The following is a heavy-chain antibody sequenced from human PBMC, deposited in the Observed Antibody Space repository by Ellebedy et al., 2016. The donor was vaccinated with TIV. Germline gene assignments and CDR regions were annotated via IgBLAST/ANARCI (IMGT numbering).Heavy chain of an antibody. V-gene: IGHV4-39*01. D-gene: IGHD6-19*01. J-gene: IGHJ4*02. CDR1: GGSISSSSYY. CDR2: IYYSGNT. Sequence: SETLSLTCTVSGGSISSSSYYWGWIRQPPGKGLEWIGSIYYSGNTYYNPSLKSRVIISVDTSKNQFSLRLSSVTATDTAVYYCARPCRSGWYPFDYWGQGILVTVSS. CDR3: ARPCRSGWYPFDY.